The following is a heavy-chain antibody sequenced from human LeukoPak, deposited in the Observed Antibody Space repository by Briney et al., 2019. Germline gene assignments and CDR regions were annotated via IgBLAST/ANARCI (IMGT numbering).Heavy chain of an antibody. CDR3: AGKPDFWSGYDY. J-gene: IGHJ4*02. CDR1: GGSFSGYY. V-gene: IGHV4-34*01. D-gene: IGHD3-3*01. CDR2: INHSGST. Sequence: RPSETLSLTCAVYGGSFSGYYWSWIRQPPGKGLEWIGEINHSGSTNYNPSLKSRVTISVDTSKNQFSLKLSSVTAADTAVYYCAGKPDFWSGYDYWGQGTLVTVSS.